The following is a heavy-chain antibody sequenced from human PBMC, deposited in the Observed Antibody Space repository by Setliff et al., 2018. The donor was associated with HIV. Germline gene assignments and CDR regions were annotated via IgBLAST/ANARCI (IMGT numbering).Heavy chain of an antibody. Sequence: PSETLSLTCFVSGGSLSCYYWSWIRQPPGKGLEWIGEINHNGVTKYNPSLNSRVTRSLDTSKNRFSLQLDSVTAADTAVYSCSRASSQWLAHPGSLQLWGQGTLGTVSS. CDR3: SRASSQWLAHPGSLQL. CDR2: INHNGVT. D-gene: IGHD6-19*01. J-gene: IGHJ1*01. CDR1: GGSLSCYY. V-gene: IGHV4-34*01.